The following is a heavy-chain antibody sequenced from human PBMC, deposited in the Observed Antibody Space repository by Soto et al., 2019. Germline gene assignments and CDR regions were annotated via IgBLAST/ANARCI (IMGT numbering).Heavy chain of an antibody. CDR1: GFTFSSYA. J-gene: IGHJ5*02. Sequence: PGGSLRLSCAASGFTFSSYAMHWVRQAPGKGLEWVAVISYDGSNKYYADSVKGRFTISRDNSKNTLYLQMNSLRAEDTAVYYCARAPYVVAALHERHHKRNWFDPWGQGTLVTVSS. CDR2: ISYDGSNK. CDR3: ARAPYVVAALHERHHKRNWFDP. V-gene: IGHV3-30-3*01. D-gene: IGHD2-15*01.